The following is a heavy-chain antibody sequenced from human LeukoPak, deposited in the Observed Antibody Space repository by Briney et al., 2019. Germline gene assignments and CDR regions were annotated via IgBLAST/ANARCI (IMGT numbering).Heavy chain of an antibody. Sequence: GGSLRLSCAASGFTFSSYAMHWVRQAPGKGLEYVSAISSNGGSTYYANSVKGRFTISRDNSKNTLYLQMGSLRAEDMAVYYCARSTSSSWYYFDYWGQGTLVTVSS. CDR2: ISSNGGST. CDR3: ARSTSSSWYYFDY. J-gene: IGHJ4*02. V-gene: IGHV3-64*01. D-gene: IGHD6-13*01. CDR1: GFTFSSYA.